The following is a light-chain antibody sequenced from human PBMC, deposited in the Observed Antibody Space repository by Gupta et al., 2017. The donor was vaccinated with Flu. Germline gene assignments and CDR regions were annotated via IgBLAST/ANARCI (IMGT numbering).Light chain of an antibody. CDR1: DSDIGSYNL. V-gene: IGLV2-23*02. CDR3: CSYTVTRGRLV. J-gene: IGLJ2*01. CDR2: EVN. Sequence: QSALTQPASVSGSPGQSITISCTGTDSDIGSYNLVSWYQQHPGKAPKLIIYEVNKRPSGVSNRFSGSKSGTTASLTISGLQAEDEADYYCCSYTVTRGRLVFGGGTKLTVL.